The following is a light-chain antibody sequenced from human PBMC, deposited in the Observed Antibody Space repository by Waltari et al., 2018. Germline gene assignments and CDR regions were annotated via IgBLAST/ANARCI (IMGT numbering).Light chain of an antibody. CDR3: TSFRSTSTLYV. V-gene: IGLV2-14*01. CDR1: SSDVGGYNY. Sequence: QSALTQPASVSGSPGQSITISCTGTSSDVGGYNYVSWYQQHPSKAPKLMIYEVTNRRSGASDRFSGAKSGNTASLTISGLQAEDEAEYYCTSFRSTSTLYVFGSGTKVTVL. J-gene: IGLJ1*01. CDR2: EVT.